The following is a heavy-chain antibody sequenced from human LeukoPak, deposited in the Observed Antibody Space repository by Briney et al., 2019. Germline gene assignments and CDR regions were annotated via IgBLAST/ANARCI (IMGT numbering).Heavy chain of an antibody. CDR3: ARDRHASPFDF. CDR1: GYTFTDYF. CDR2: INPSSGGT. Sequence: EASVKVSCKASGYTFTDYFIHWVRQAPGQGPEWMGWINPSSGGTKFAQNFQGRVSMTRDTSISTAYMELSRLRSDDTAVYFCARDRHASPFDFWGQGTLVTVSS. V-gene: IGHV1-2*02. J-gene: IGHJ4*02.